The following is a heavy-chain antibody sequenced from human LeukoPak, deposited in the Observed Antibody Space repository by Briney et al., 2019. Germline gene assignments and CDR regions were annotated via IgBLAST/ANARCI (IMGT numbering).Heavy chain of an antibody. V-gene: IGHV5-10-1*01. CDR3: ARLGGCSGYDLTWDDP. Sequence: GESLRISCKGSGYSFTSYWISWVRQMPGKGLEWMGRIDPSDSYTNYSPSFQGHVTISADKSISTAYLQWSSLKASDTAMYYCARLGGCSGYDLTWDDPWGQGTLVTVSS. CDR2: IDPSDSYT. D-gene: IGHD5-12*01. J-gene: IGHJ5*02. CDR1: GYSFTSYW.